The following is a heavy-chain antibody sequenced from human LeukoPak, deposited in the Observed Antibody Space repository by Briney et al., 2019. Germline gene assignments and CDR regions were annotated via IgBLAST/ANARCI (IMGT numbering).Heavy chain of an antibody. CDR1: GFTFSSYG. Sequence: GGSLRLSCAASGFTFSSYGMHWVRQAPGKGLEWVAVISYDGSNKYYADSVKGRFTISRDNSKNTLYLQMNSLRAEDTAVYYCAKGDYYDSSGYFDYWGQGTLVTVSS. J-gene: IGHJ4*02. CDR2: ISYDGSNK. D-gene: IGHD3-22*01. V-gene: IGHV3-30*18. CDR3: AKGDYYDSSGYFDY.